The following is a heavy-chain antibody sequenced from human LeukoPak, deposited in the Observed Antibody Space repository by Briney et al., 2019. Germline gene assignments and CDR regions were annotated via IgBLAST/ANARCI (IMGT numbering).Heavy chain of an antibody. CDR1: GFTLSHFG. J-gene: IGHJ4*02. CDR2: IHLNGSNK. CDR3: ASTRGYSYGTAD. Sequence: GGSLRLSCVISGFTLSHFGIHWVRQAPGKGLDWVAFIHLNGSNKNYADSVKGRFTISRDNAKNSLYLQMNSLRAEDTAVYYCASTRGYSYGTADWGQGTLVTVSS. D-gene: IGHD5-18*01. V-gene: IGHV3-30*02.